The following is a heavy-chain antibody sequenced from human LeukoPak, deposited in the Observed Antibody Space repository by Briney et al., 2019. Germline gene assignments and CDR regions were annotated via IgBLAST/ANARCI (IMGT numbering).Heavy chain of an antibody. CDR3: ARDPEDYYYYYMDV. Sequence: GGSLRLSCTASGFTFSSYWMSWVRQAPGKGLEWVANIKQDGSEKYYVDSVKGRFTISRDNAKNSLYLQMNSLRAEDTAVYYCARDPEDYYYYYMDVWGKGTTVTVSS. V-gene: IGHV3-7*01. CDR2: IKQDGSEK. CDR1: GFTFSSYW. J-gene: IGHJ6*03.